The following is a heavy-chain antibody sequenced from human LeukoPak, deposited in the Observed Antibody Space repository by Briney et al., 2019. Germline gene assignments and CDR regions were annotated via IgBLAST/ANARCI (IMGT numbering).Heavy chain of an antibody. CDR1: GGSISSSSYY. D-gene: IGHD3-10*01. Sequence: SETLSLTCTVSGGSISSSSYYWGWIRQPPGKGLEWIGSIYYSGSTYYNPSLKSRVTVSVDTSKNQLSLRLSSVTATGTAVYYCASGGAYYFDYWGQGTLLTVSS. CDR3: ASGGAYYFDY. CDR2: IYYSGST. J-gene: IGHJ4*02. V-gene: IGHV4-39*01.